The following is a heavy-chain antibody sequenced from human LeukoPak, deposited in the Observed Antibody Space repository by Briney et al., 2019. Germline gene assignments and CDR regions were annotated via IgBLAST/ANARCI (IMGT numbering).Heavy chain of an antibody. D-gene: IGHD3-22*01. CDR2: ISSSSSYI. CDR1: GITFSSYN. V-gene: IGHV3-21*01. CDR3: GTRGYPEYYFDY. J-gene: IGHJ4*02. Sequence: GGSLRLSCAASGITFSSYNMNWVRQAPGKGLEWVSSISSSSSYIYYADSVKGRFTISRDNAKNSLYLQMNSLRAEDTAVYYCGTRGYPEYYFDYWGQGTLVTVSS.